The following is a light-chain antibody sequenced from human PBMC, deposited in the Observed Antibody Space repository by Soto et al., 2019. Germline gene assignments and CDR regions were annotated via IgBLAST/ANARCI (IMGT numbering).Light chain of an antibody. CDR1: SSDVGGFTL. J-gene: IGLJ1*01. Sequence: QSALSQPASVSGSPGQSMTISCTGSSSDVGGFTLVSWYQQHPGKAPELVIYEGNKRPSGVSDRFSGSKSGNTVSLTISGLQGEDEADYYCCSYAGSGTFYVFGTGTKV. V-gene: IGLV2-23*01. CDR3: CSYAGSGTFYV. CDR2: EGN.